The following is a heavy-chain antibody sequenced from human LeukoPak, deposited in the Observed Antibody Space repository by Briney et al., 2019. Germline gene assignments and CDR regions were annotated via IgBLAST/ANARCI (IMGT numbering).Heavy chain of an antibody. Sequence: ASETLSLTCIVSAYSISSGYYWGWIRQPPGKGLEWIGYIYYSGSTSYNPSLKSRVTISVDTSKNQFSLKLSSVTAADTAVYYCARTPLIAVVGKVFDYWGQGTLVTVSS. D-gene: IGHD6-19*01. V-gene: IGHV4-38-2*02. CDR1: AYSISSGYY. J-gene: IGHJ4*02. CDR2: IYYSGST. CDR3: ARTPLIAVVGKVFDY.